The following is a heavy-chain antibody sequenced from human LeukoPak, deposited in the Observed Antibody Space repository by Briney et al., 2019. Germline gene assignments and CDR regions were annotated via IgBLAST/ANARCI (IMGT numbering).Heavy chain of an antibody. CDR1: GYTFTGYY. CDR3: ARTSVFLRWFDP. J-gene: IGHJ5*02. Sequence: ASVKVSCKASGYTFTGYYMHWVRQAPGQGLEWMGWINPNSGGTNYAQKFQGRVTMTRDTSISTAYMELSRLRSDDAAVYYCARTSVFLRWFDPWGQGTLVTVSS. V-gene: IGHV1-2*02. CDR2: INPNSGGT.